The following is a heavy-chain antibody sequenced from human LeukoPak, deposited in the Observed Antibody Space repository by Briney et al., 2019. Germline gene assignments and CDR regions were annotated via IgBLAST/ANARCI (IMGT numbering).Heavy chain of an antibody. V-gene: IGHV1-24*01. CDR3: ATHTISGVVTYASLI. CDR1: GYSITELS. D-gene: IGHD3-3*01. CDR2: FDPGSGEI. J-gene: IGHJ3*02. Sequence: PLASVKVSCKVSGYSITELSTHWVRQAPGKGLEWMGGFDPGSGEIIYEQKFQDRVTMTEDTSTDTAYMELSRLTSEDTAVYYCATHTISGVVTYASLIWGRGTLVTVSS.